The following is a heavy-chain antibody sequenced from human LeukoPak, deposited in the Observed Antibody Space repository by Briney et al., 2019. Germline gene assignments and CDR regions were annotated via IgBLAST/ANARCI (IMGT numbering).Heavy chain of an antibody. Sequence: PGGSLRLSCAASGFTFSSYAMHWVRQAPGKGLEWVAVISYDGSNKYYADSVKGRFTISRDNSKNTLYLQMNSLRAEDTAVYYCAKTDRRWLHVAFDIWGQGTMVTVSS. D-gene: IGHD5-24*01. V-gene: IGHV3-30*04. J-gene: IGHJ3*02. CDR3: AKTDRRWLHVAFDI. CDR1: GFTFSSYA. CDR2: ISYDGSNK.